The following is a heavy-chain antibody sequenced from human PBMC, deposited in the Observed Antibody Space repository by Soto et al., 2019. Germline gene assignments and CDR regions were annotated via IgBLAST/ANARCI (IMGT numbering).Heavy chain of an antibody. CDR1: GFTFSSYS. CDR3: ARATYYDFWSGYDAFDI. J-gene: IGHJ3*02. Sequence: GGSLRLSCAASGFTFSSYSMNWVRQAPGKGLEWVSSISSSSSYIYYADSVKGRFTISRDNAKNSLYLQMNSLRAEDTAVYYCARATYYDFWSGYDAFDIWGQGTMVTV. D-gene: IGHD3-3*01. V-gene: IGHV3-21*01. CDR2: ISSSSSYI.